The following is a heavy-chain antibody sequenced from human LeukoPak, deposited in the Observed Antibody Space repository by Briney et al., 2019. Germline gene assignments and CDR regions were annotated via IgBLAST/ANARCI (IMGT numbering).Heavy chain of an antibody. V-gene: IGHV3-23*01. CDR2: ISDSGNT. CDR3: ATEGKTRTWNYYQAKPVY. CDR1: GFTLSSYA. J-gene: IGHJ4*02. Sequence: GGSLRLSCAASGFTLSSYAMSWVRQAPGKGLEWVSAISDSGNTYHADSVKGRFTISRDSSKNTLFLQMNSLRAEDTAVYYCATEGKTRTWNYYQAKPVYWGQGTLVTVSS. D-gene: IGHD1-7*01.